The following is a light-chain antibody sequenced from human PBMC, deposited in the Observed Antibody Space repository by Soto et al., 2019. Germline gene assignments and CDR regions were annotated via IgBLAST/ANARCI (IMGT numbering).Light chain of an antibody. CDR2: EVS. Sequence: QSVLTQPPSASGSPGQSVTISCTGTSSDIGGYNYVSWYQQHPGKAPKLMIYEVSKRPSGVPDRFSGSKSGNTASLTVSGLQAEDEADYYRSSYAGSNIFVFGTGTKVTVL. CDR3: SSYAGSNIFV. CDR1: SSDIGGYNY. J-gene: IGLJ1*01. V-gene: IGLV2-8*01.